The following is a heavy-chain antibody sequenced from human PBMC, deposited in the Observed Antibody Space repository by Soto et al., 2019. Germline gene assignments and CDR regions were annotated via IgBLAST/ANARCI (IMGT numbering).Heavy chain of an antibody. CDR3: ARASYYDILTGYYPLDY. V-gene: IGHV1-3*01. Sequence: GASVEVPCQGSGYTVTNSGMEWVRPAPGQSLEWLGWINAGNGNTHYSQNFQGRVTLTRDTSASTAYMELSSLRSEDTAVYSCARASYYDILTGYYPLDYWGQGTLVTVSS. CDR1: GYTVTNSG. CDR2: INAGNGNT. D-gene: IGHD3-9*01. J-gene: IGHJ4*02.